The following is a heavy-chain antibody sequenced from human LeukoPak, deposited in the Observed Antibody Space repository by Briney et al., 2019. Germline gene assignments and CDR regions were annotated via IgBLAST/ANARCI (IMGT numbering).Heavy chain of an antibody. CDR3: ARDPSRLAEAGYLDY. D-gene: IGHD6-19*01. J-gene: IGHJ4*02. CDR1: GFTFSSYS. CDR2: ISYNGGDT. Sequence: PGTSLRLSCAASGFTFSSYSMHWVRQAPGKGLEWVAVISYNGGDTHYADSVKGRFTISRDQSKDTQYLQMNRLRAEDTAVYYCARDPSRLAEAGYLDYWGQGTLVTVSS. V-gene: IGHV3-30-3*01.